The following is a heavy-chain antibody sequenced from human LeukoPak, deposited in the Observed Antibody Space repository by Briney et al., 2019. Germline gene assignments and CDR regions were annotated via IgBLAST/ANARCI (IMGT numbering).Heavy chain of an antibody. J-gene: IGHJ6*03. CDR2: INPSGGST. V-gene: IGHV1-46*01. Sequence: ASVTVSCKASGYTFTSYYMHWVRQAPGQGLEWMGIINPSGGSTSYAQKFQGRVTMTRDMSTSTVYMELSSLRSEDTAVYYCARDPVVITKSGYYYYYYMDVWGKGTTVTVSS. D-gene: IGHD3-22*01. CDR3: ARDPVVITKSGYYYYYYMDV. CDR1: GYTFTSYY.